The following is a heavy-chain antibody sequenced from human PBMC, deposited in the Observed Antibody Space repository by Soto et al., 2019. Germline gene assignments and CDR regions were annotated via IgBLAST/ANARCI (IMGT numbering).Heavy chain of an antibody. V-gene: IGHV3-43*01. Sequence: GGSLRLSCAASGFTFDDYTMHWVRQAPGKGLEWVSLISWDGGSTYYADSVKGRFTISRDNSKNSLYLQMNSLRTEDTALYYCHIAVAGTPLVYWGQGTLVTVSS. D-gene: IGHD6-19*01. CDR3: HIAVAGTPLVY. CDR1: GFTFDDYT. J-gene: IGHJ4*02. CDR2: ISWDGGST.